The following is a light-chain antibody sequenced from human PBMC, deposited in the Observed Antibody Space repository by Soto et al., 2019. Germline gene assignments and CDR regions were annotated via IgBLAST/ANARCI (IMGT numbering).Light chain of an antibody. V-gene: IGKV1-5*01. CDR2: DAT. CDR3: QESSSYST. Sequence: DLKLTQSPSTLSASLGDRVTISCRASESVSMWLAWYQQKPGHAPTLLIYDATTLESGVPSRCSGRASDTEITIIIIGLEPDDFASCYCQESSSYSTFGGGTKVDIK. J-gene: IGKJ4*01. CDR1: ESVSMW.